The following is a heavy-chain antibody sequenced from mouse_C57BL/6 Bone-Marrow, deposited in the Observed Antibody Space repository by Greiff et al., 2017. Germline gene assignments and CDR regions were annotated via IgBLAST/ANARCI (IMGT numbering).Heavy chain of an antibody. V-gene: IGHV1-76*01. CDR2: IYPGSGNT. D-gene: IGHD1-1*01. CDR3: ARGRLRLDFDV. J-gene: IGHJ1*03. Sequence: VQLQQSGAELVRPGASVKLSCKASGYTFTDYYINWVKQRPGQGLEWIARIYPGSGNTYYNEKFKGKATLTAEKSSSTAYMQLSSLTSEDSAVYFWARGRLRLDFDVWGTGTTVTVSS. CDR1: GYTFTDYY.